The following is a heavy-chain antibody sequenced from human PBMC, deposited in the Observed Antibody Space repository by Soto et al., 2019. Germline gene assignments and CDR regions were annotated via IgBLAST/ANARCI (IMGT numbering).Heavy chain of an antibody. Sequence: QVQLVESGGGVVQPGRSLRLSCAASGLTFSSYGIHWVRQAPGKGLEWVAVIYYDGSNKYYADSVKGRFTISRDNSKNTLYLQMTSLRADDTAVYYCSRGQGVASTMGWFDPGGQGTLVTVSS. D-gene: IGHD3-3*01. CDR3: SRGQGVASTMGWFDP. CDR1: GLTFSSYG. CDR2: IYYDGSNK. V-gene: IGHV3-33*01. J-gene: IGHJ5*02.